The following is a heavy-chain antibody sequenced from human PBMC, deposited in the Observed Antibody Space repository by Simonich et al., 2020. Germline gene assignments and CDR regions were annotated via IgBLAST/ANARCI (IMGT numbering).Heavy chain of an antibody. Sequence: QVQLVQSGAEVKKPGASVKVSCKASGYTFTGYYMHWVRQAPGQGLEWMGRINTNRGGKNYAQNFQGRVTRTRDTSISTAYMELSRLRSDDTAVYYCARDVGNCSGGSCYWYFDLWGRGTLVTVSS. CDR3: ARDVGNCSGGSCYWYFDL. CDR2: INTNRGGK. J-gene: IGHJ2*01. V-gene: IGHV1-2*06. CDR1: GYTFTGYY. D-gene: IGHD2-15*01.